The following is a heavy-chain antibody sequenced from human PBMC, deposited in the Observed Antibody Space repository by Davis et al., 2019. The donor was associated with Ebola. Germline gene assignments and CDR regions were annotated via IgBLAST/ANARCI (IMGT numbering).Heavy chain of an antibody. J-gene: IGHJ3*02. Sequence: PSETLSLTCAVSGGSISSSNWWSWVRQPPGKGLEWIGEIYHSGSTNYNPSLKSRVTISVDKSKNQFSLKLSSVTAADTAVYYCAREVGVGHLVVAARDAFDIWGQGTMVTVSS. CDR1: GGSISSSNW. D-gene: IGHD2-15*01. CDR3: AREVGVGHLVVAARDAFDI. V-gene: IGHV4-4*02. CDR2: IYHSGST.